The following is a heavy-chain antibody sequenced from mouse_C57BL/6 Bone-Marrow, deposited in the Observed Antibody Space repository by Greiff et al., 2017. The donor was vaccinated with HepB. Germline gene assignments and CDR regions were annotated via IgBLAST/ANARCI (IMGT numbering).Heavy chain of an antibody. CDR1: GFSLTSYA. CDR3: ARNGDYYGTYWYFDV. V-gene: IGHV2-9-1*01. D-gene: IGHD1-1*01. CDR2: IWTGGGT. J-gene: IGHJ1*03. Sequence: QVQLQESGPGLVAPSQRLSITCTVSGFSLTSYAISWVRQPPGKGLEWLGVIWTGGGTNYNSALKSRLSISKDNSKSQVFLKMNSLQTDDTARYYCARNGDYYGTYWYFDVWGTGTTVTVSS.